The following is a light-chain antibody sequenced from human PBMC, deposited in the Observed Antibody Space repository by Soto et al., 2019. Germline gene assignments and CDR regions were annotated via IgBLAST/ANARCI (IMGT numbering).Light chain of an antibody. CDR3: QHFGNSLWT. CDR1: QSVASRN. V-gene: IGKV3-20*01. Sequence: EIVLTQSPGTLSLSPGERATLSCRASQSVASRNLAWYQQKSGQAPRLLIYGASSRAIHTPDRFSGSGSGTDFTLTISGLEPEDFEVYYCQHFGNSLWTFGQGTKVDNK. CDR2: GAS. J-gene: IGKJ1*01.